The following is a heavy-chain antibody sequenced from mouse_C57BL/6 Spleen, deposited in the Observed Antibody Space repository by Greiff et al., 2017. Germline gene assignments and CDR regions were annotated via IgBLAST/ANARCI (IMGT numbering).Heavy chain of an antibody. V-gene: IGHV1-82*01. CDR2: IYPGDGDT. CDR1: GYAFSSSW. D-gene: IGHD2-4*01. Sequence: QVQLQQSGPELVKPGASVKISCKASGYAFSSSWMNWVKQRPGKGLEWIGRIYPGDGDTNYNGKFKGKDTLTADKSSSTAYMQLSSLTSEDSAVYFCARGDYDYDRTDYWGQGTSVTVSS. CDR3: ARGDYDYDRTDY. J-gene: IGHJ4*01.